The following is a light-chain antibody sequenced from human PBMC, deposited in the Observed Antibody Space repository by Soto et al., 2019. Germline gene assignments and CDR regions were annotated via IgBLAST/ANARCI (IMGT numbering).Light chain of an antibody. J-gene: IGLJ2*01. CDR2: EGN. CDR1: SSDVGNYYV. Sequence: QSVLTQPASVSGSPGQSITISCTGTSSDVGNYYVVSWYQQHPDKAPKLMIYEGNKRPSGVAKWFSDSKSGNTASLTISGVQAGDEADYYCSENAGGSNLVFGGGTKVTVL. V-gene: IGLV2-23*01. CDR3: SENAGGSNLV.